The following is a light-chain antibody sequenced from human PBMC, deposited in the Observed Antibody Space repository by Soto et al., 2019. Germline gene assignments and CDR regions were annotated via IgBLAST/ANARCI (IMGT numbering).Light chain of an antibody. Sequence: DIQMTQSPSTLSASVGDRVTITCRASQSIRTLLTWYQQKPGKAPKLLIYEASNLESGVPSRFSGSGSGTEFTLTIGGLQPDDFATYYCQQFNSYPITFGQGTRLEIK. J-gene: IGKJ5*01. CDR1: QSIRTL. V-gene: IGKV1-5*01. CDR2: EAS. CDR3: QQFNSYPIT.